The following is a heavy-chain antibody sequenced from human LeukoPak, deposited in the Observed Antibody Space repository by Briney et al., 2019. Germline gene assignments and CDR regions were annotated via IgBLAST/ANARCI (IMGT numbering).Heavy chain of an antibody. CDR1: GFTFSSHA. V-gene: IGHV3-30*04. Sequence: PGGSLRLSCAASGFTFSSHAIHWVRQAPGKGLEWVAFISYDGSKNYYADSVKGRFTISRDNSRNTLYLQMNSLRAEDTAVYYCARAGSRYDFWSGYYSLDYWGQGTLVTVSS. CDR2: ISYDGSKN. D-gene: IGHD3-3*01. CDR3: ARAGSRYDFWSGYYSLDY. J-gene: IGHJ4*02.